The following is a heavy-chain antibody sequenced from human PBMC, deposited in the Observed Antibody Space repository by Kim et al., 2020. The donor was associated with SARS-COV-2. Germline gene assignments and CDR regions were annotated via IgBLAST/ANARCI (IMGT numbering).Heavy chain of an antibody. J-gene: IGHJ4*02. CDR3: ARVRGGYYFDG. CDR2: K. V-gene: IGHV3-48*02. D-gene: IGHD5-12*01. Sequence: KFHADSVKGRFTISRDNARNSLYLQMNSLRDEDTAVYYCARVRGGYYFDGWGQGTLVTVSS.